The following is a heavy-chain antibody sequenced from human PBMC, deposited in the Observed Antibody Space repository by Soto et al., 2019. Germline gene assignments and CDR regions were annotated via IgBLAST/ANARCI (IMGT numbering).Heavy chain of an antibody. J-gene: IGHJ4*02. CDR1: GGSISCGGSS. CDR2: IYHRGSN. Sequence: QLQLQESGSGLVKPSQPLSLTCAVSGGSISCGGSSWTWIRQPPGKGLERIAYIYHRGSNYYNQSLKRGVTITVDRSKNQFTLLLTSVSADETAEYCGGGGAVVKGDSWGQGTLVTVSS. CDR3: GGGAVVKGDS. V-gene: IGHV4-30-2*01. D-gene: IGHD3-22*01.